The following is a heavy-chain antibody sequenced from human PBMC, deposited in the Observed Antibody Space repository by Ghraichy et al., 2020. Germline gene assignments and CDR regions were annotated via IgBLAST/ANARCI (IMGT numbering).Heavy chain of an antibody. CDR3: ARYSSNSYDDAFDS. D-gene: IGHD6-13*01. CDR1: GGSFSDYF. V-gene: IGHV4-34*01. CDR2: INHSGST. Sequence: SETLSLTCAVFGGSFSDYFWSWIRQPPGKGLEWIGEINHSGSTKYNPSLKSRVTISVDTSKNQFSLKLNSVIAADTAVYYCARYSSNSYDDAFDSWGRGTLSPSLQ. J-gene: IGHJ3*01.